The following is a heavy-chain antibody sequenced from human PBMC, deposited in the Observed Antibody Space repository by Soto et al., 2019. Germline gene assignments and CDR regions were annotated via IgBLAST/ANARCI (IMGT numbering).Heavy chain of an antibody. J-gene: IGHJ4*02. Sequence: SETLSLTCAVYGGSFSGYYWSWSRQPPGKGLEWIGEINHSGSTNYNPSLKSRVTISVDTSKNQFSLKLSSVTAADTAVYYCARGPTYYDFWSGYLFDYWGQGTLATVSS. V-gene: IGHV4-34*01. CDR1: GGSFSGYY. CDR3: ARGPTYYDFWSGYLFDY. CDR2: INHSGST. D-gene: IGHD3-3*01.